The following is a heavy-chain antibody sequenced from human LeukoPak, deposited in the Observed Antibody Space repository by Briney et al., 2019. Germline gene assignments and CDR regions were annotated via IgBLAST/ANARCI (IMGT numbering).Heavy chain of an antibody. V-gene: IGHV4-4*02. J-gene: IGHJ4*02. CDR1: GGSISSSNW. Sequence: PSGTLSLTCAVSGGSISSSNWWSWVRQPPGKGLEWVGYIYSSGSTIYNPSLESRVTISIDTSKNLFSLKLSSVTAADTAVYYCARSDYGDFFDYWGQGTLVTVSS. CDR2: IYSSGST. D-gene: IGHD4-17*01. CDR3: ARSDYGDFFDY.